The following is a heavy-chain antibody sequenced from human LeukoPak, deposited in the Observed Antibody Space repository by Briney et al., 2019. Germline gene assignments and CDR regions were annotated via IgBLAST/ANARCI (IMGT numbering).Heavy chain of an antibody. D-gene: IGHD5-12*01. CDR1: GYTFTGYY. J-gene: IGHJ4*02. CDR2: INPNSGGT. Sequence: ASVKVSCKASGYTFTGYYMHWVRQAPGQGLEWVGWINPNSGGTNYAQKFQGRVTMTRDTSISTAYMELSRLRSDDTAVYYCARVATILQPFDYWGQGTLVTVSS. V-gene: IGHV1-2*02. CDR3: ARVATILQPFDY.